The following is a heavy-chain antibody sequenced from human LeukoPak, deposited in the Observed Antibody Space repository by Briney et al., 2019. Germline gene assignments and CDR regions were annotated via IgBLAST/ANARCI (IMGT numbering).Heavy chain of an antibody. D-gene: IGHD5-18*01. V-gene: IGHV3-33*01. CDR3: ARTGGYSYGYSDY. J-gene: IGHJ4*02. CDR1: GFTFSSYG. Sequence: GGSLRLSCAASGFTFSSYGMHWVRQAPGKGLEWVAVIWYDGSNKYYADSVKGRFTISGDNSKNTLYLQMNSLRAEDTAVYYCARTGGYSYGYSDYWGQGTLVTVSS. CDR2: IWYDGSNK.